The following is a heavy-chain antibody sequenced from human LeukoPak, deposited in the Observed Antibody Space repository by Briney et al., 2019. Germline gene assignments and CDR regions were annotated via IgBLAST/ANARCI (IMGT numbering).Heavy chain of an antibody. CDR2: IYTSGST. V-gene: IGHV4-61*02. CDR1: GGSISSGSYY. Sequence: SETLSLTCTVSGGSISSGSYYWSWIRQPAGKGLEWIGRIYTSGSTNYNPSLKSRVTMSVDTSKNQFSLKLSSVTAADTAVYYCARTPYDFWSGYLLYYMDVWGKGTTVTVSS. D-gene: IGHD3-3*01. J-gene: IGHJ6*03. CDR3: ARTPYDFWSGYLLYYMDV.